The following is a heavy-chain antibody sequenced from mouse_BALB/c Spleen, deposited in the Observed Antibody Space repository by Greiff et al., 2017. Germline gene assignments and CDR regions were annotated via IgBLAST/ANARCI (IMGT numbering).Heavy chain of an antibody. CDR1: GFTFSSYA. J-gene: IGHJ3*01. D-gene: IGHD3-3*01. CDR2: ISSGGST. V-gene: IGHV5-6-5*01. Sequence: EVKVVESGGGLVKPGGSLKLSCAASGFTFSSYAMSWVRQTPEKRLEWVASISSGGSTYYPDSVKGRFTISRDNARNILYLQMSSLRSEDTAMYYCAREETRGNWFAYWGQGTLVTVSA. CDR3: AREETRGNWFAY.